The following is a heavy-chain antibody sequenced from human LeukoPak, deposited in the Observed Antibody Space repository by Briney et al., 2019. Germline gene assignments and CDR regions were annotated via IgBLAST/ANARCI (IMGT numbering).Heavy chain of an antibody. D-gene: IGHD6-6*01. J-gene: IGHJ4*02. CDR3: ARDLKGSSSGVAAD. CDR1: GGSISSYY. CDR2: IYYSGST. Sequence: SETLSLTCTVSGGSISSYYWSWIRQPPGKGLEWIGYIYYSGSTNYNLSLKSRVTISVDTSKNQFSLKLSSVTAADTAVYYCARDLKGSSSGVAADWGQGTLVTVSS. V-gene: IGHV4-59*01.